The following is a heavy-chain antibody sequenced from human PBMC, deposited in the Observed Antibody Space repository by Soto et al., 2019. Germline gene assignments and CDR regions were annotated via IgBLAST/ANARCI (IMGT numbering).Heavy chain of an antibody. CDR3: ARGRPLRDCTRTSCLGAFDI. V-gene: IGHV3-23*01. D-gene: IGHD2-2*01. J-gene: IGHJ3*02. CDR1: EFTFGGLA. CDR2: FTARVDTT. Sequence: EVQLLESGGGLVQPGGPLERPFAAFEFTFGGLALSWAPQAPVKGLGWDSAFTARVDTTYYANSVKGRFTLSRHNSKSTMYLRMNSLRDEDTAVYYCARGRPLRDCTRTSCLGAFDIWGQGTMVTVSS.